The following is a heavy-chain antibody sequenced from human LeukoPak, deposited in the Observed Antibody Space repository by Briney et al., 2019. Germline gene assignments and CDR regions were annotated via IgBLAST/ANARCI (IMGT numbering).Heavy chain of an antibody. CDR1: GGSITNYY. CDR2: IYYSGST. J-gene: IGHJ3*02. D-gene: IGHD1/OR15-1a*01. Sequence: SETLSLTCNVSGGSITNYYWSWIRQPPGKGLEWIGYIYYSGSTSYNPSLKSRVTISVDTSKNQFSLKLSSVTAADTAVYYCASDEQVASAFDIWGQGTMVTVSS. V-gene: IGHV4-59*01. CDR3: ASDEQVASAFDI.